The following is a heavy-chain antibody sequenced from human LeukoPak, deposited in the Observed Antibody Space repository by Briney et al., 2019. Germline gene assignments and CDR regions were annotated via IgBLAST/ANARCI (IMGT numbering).Heavy chain of an antibody. Sequence: GGSLRLSCTVSGFTVSSNSMSWIRQAPGKGLEWVSYISSSGNTTYNADSVKGRFSITRDNAKNSLYLQMNSLRAEDTAVYYCARDGGSAWFLDYWGQGTLVTVSS. V-gene: IGHV3-11*04. CDR2: ISSSGNTT. J-gene: IGHJ4*02. CDR3: ARDGGSAWFLDY. CDR1: GFTVSSNS. D-gene: IGHD6-19*01.